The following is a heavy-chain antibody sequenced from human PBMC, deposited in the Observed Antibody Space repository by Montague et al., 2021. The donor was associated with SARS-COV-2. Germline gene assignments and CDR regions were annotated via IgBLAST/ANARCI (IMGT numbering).Heavy chain of an antibody. CDR2: IYYSGST. D-gene: IGHD3-3*01. J-gene: IGHJ4*02. CDR3: ARVVTIFGVGDTFDY. V-gene: IGHV4-31*03. Sequence: TLSLTCTVSVGSISSGGYYWSWIRQHPGKGLEWIGYIYYSGSTYYNPSLKSRVTISVDTSKNQFSLKLSSVTAADTAVYYCARVVTIFGVGDTFDYWGQGTLVTVSS. CDR1: VGSISSGGYY.